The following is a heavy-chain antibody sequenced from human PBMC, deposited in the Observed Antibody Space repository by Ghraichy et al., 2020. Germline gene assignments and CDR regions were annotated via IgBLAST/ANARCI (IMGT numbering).Heavy chain of an antibody. J-gene: IGHJ3*02. V-gene: IGHV4-59*01. D-gene: IGHD3-22*01. CDR3: ARGTAYYYDSSERGAFDI. CDR1: GGSISSYY. Sequence: ESLNISCTVSGGSISSYYWSWIRQPPGKGLEWIGYIYYSGSTNYNPSLKSRVTISVDTSKNQFSLKLSSVTAADTAVYYCARGTAYYYDSSERGAFDIWGQGTMVTVSS. CDR2: IYYSGST.